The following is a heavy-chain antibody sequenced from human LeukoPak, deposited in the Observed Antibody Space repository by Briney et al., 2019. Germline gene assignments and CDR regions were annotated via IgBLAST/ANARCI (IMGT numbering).Heavy chain of an antibody. Sequence: GGSLRLSCAASGFTFSSYWMSWVRQAPGKGLEWVANIKQDGSEKYYVDSVKCRFTISRDNAKNSLYLQMNSLRAEDTAVYYCARDGGDYCSGGSCYWDAFDIWGQGTMVTVSS. CDR2: IKQDGSEK. J-gene: IGHJ3*02. D-gene: IGHD2-15*01. CDR3: ARDGGDYCSGGSCYWDAFDI. CDR1: GFTFSSYW. V-gene: IGHV3-7*01.